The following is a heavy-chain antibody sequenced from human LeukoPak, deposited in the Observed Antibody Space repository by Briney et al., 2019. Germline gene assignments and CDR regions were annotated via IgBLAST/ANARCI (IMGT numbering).Heavy chain of an antibody. CDR1: GFTFSSYG. D-gene: IGHD3-22*01. Sequence: GGTLTLSCAASGFTFSSYGMSWVRQAPGKGLEWVSAISGSGGSTYYADSVKGRFTISRDNSQNTLYLQMNSLRAEDTAVYYCARDYYYDSRGAFDIWGQGTMVTVSS. J-gene: IGHJ3*02. V-gene: IGHV3-23*01. CDR2: ISGSGGST. CDR3: ARDYYYDSRGAFDI.